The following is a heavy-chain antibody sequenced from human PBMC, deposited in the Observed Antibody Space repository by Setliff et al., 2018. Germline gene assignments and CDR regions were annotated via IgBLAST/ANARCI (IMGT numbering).Heavy chain of an antibody. CDR3: ARVTGFLYMDV. CDR1: GDSISSGNW. J-gene: IGHJ6*04. V-gene: IGHV4-4*02. Sequence: SETLSLTCAVSGDSISSGNWWSWVRQPPEKGLEWIGEINHSGNTNYNPSLKSRVTMSVDTPTNQFSLRLSSVTAADTAVYYCARVTGFLYMDVWGKGTTVTVSS. D-gene: IGHD3-3*01. CDR2: INHSGNT.